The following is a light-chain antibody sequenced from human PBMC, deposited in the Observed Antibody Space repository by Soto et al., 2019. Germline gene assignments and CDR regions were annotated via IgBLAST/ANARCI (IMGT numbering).Light chain of an antibody. Sequence: DIQMTQSPSTLSVSVGDRVTITCRASQTISSWLAWYQQKPGKAPKLLIYKASTLKSGVPSRFSGRGSGTEFTLIISRLQADDVATYYFQHYNSFSVAFGQGTKVELK. J-gene: IGKJ1*01. CDR3: QHYNSFSVA. V-gene: IGKV1-5*03. CDR1: QTISSW. CDR2: KAS.